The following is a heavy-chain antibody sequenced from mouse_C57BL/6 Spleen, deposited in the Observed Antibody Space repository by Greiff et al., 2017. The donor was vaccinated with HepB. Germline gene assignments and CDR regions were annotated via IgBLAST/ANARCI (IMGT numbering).Heavy chain of an antibody. CDR2: ISSGSSTI. Sequence: VQLKESGGGLVKPGGSLKLSCAASGFTFSDYGMHWVRQAPEKGLEWVAYISSGSSTIYYADTVKGRFTISRDNAKNTLFLQMTRLRSEATAMYYCARPGYFDVWGTGTTVTVSS. J-gene: IGHJ1*03. V-gene: IGHV5-17*01. CDR3: ARPGYFDV. CDR1: GFTFSDYG.